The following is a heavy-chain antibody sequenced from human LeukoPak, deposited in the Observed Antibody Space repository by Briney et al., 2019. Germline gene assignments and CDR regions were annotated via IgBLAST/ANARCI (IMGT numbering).Heavy chain of an antibody. J-gene: IGHJ6*02. CDR2: FDPEDGET. CDR1: GYTLTELS. V-gene: IGHV1-24*01. CDR3: ATRGLEWLFYGMDV. D-gene: IGHD3-3*01. Sequence: ASVKVSCKVSGYTLTELSMHWVRQAPGKGLEWMGGFDPEDGETIYAQKFQGRVTMTEDTSTDTAYMELSSQRSEDTAVYYCATRGLEWLFYGMDVWGQGTTVTVSS.